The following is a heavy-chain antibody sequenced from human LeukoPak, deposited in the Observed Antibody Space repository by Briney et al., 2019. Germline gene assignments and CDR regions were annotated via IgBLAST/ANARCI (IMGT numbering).Heavy chain of an antibody. V-gene: IGHV4-38-2*01. CDR1: GYSVSSNSY. CDR3: ARWLGNGFDM. CDR2: IHHGGNT. Sequence: SETLSLTCVVSGYSVSSNSYWAWIRQSPGKGLEWIGSIHHGGNTYYNPSLMRRVSMSIDMSKNQCSLDLSSVTAADTAESYCARWLGNGFDMWGQGTMVTVSS. J-gene: IGHJ3*02. D-gene: IGHD6-19*01.